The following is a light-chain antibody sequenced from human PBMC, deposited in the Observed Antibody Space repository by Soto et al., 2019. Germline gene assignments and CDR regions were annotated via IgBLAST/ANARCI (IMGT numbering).Light chain of an antibody. Sequence: QFALTQPASVSGSPGQSITISCTGTSSDVGAYNYVSWYQQYPGKAPKLMIYDVTNRPSGVSNRFSGSKSGNTASLPISGLQAEDEADYYCSSHTSSSTLVLFGGGTKVTVL. CDR1: SSDVGAYNY. CDR2: DVT. CDR3: SSHTSSSTLVL. V-gene: IGLV2-14*01. J-gene: IGLJ3*02.